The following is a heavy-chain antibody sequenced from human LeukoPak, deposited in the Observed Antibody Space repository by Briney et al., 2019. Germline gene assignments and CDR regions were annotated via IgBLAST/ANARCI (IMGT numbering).Heavy chain of an antibody. J-gene: IGHJ6*03. CDR3: ASANYYYYYYMDV. V-gene: IGHV4-38-2*02. CDR2: ILHTGST. Sequence: SETLSLTCTVSGFSISRGFYWGWIRQSPGKGLEWIGNILHTGSTYYNPSLKSRVTISVDTSKNQFSLKLSSVTAADTAVYYCASANYYYYYYMDVWGKGTTVTVSS. CDR1: GFSISRGFY.